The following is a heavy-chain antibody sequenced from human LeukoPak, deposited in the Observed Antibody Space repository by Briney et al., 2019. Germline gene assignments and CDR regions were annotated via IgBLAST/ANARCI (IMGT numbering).Heavy chain of an antibody. Sequence: GGSLRLSCAASGFTFSSYAMHLVRQAPGKGLEWVAVISYDGSNKYYADSVKGRFTISRDNSKNTLYLQMNSLRAEDTAVYYCARDRWELRLLDYWGQGTLVTVSS. V-gene: IGHV3-30-3*01. CDR2: ISYDGSNK. CDR3: ARDRWELRLLDY. J-gene: IGHJ4*02. D-gene: IGHD1-26*01. CDR1: GFTFSSYA.